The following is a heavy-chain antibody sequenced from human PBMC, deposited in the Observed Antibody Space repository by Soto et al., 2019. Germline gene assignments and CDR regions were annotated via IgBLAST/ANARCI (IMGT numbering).Heavy chain of an antibody. Sequence: GGSLRLSCAASGFTVSSNYMSWVRQAPGKGLEWVSVIYSGGSTYYADSVKGRFTISRDNSKNTLYLQMNILRAEDTALYYCARVGTDHSYYFDYWGQGTLVTVSS. D-gene: IGHD2-8*02. CDR2: IYSGGST. V-gene: IGHV3-53*01. CDR1: GFTVSSNY. CDR3: ARVGTDHSYYFDY. J-gene: IGHJ4*02.